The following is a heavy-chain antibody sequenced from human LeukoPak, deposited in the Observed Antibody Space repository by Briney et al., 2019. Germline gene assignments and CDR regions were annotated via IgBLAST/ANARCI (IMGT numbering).Heavy chain of an antibody. CDR3: AKQSLWFGELLFGPDSPADY. D-gene: IGHD3-10*01. Sequence: GGSLRLSCAASGFTFSSYGMHWVRQAPGKGLEWVAVISYDGSNKYFADSVKGRFTISRDNSKNTLYLQMNSLRAEDTAVYYCAKQSLWFGELLFGPDSPADYWGQGTLVTVSS. CDR1: GFTFSSYG. CDR2: ISYDGSNK. V-gene: IGHV3-30*18. J-gene: IGHJ4*02.